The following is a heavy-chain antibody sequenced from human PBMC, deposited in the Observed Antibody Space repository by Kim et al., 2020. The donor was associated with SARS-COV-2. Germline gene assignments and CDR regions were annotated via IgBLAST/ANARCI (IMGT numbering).Heavy chain of an antibody. CDR1: GFTLSSYE. CDR2: ISSSGSTI. Sequence: GGSLRLSCAASGFTLSSYEMNWVRQAPGKGLEWVSYISSSGSTIYYADSVKGRFTISRDNAKNSLYLQMNSLRAEDTAVYYCARDNPYYYGSGSYGLGYWGQGTLVTVSS. CDR3: ARDNPYYYGSGSYGLGY. D-gene: IGHD3-10*01. J-gene: IGHJ4*02. V-gene: IGHV3-48*03.